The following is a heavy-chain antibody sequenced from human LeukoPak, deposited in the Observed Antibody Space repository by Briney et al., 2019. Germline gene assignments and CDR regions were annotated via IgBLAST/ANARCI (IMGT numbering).Heavy chain of an antibody. CDR1: GFSFSGYG. Sequence: GGSLRLSCAASGFSFSGYGMHWVRQAPGKGLEWVAFIRYDESNIYYIDSVKGRFIISRDNANNTLYLQMNGLRDEDTGVYYALAGYYYYYMDVWGKGTTVTVSS. D-gene: IGHD6-13*01. CDR3: LAGYYYYYMDV. CDR2: IRYDESNI. V-gene: IGHV3-30*02. J-gene: IGHJ6*03.